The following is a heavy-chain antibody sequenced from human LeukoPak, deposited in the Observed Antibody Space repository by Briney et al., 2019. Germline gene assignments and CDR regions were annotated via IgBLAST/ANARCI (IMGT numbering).Heavy chain of an antibody. V-gene: IGHV3-7*01. CDR2: IQPDGSEQ. J-gene: IGHJ5*02. CDR1: GFTFSSYA. CDR3: ASQSYARFDP. Sequence: AGGSLRLSCAASGFTFSSYAMHWVRQAPGKGLEWVGNIQPDGSEQYPVDSVKGRFTISRDNARNSLFLQMNSLRVEDTAVYYCASQSYARFDPWGQGTLVTVSS. D-gene: IGHD3-16*01.